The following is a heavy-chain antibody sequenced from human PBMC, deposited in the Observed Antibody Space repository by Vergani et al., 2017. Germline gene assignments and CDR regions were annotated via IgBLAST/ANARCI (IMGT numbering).Heavy chain of an antibody. CDR1: GYTFTSYA. Sequence: QVQLVQSGAEVKKPGASVKASCKASGYTFTSYAMHWVRHAPGQRLEWMGWINAGNGNTKYSQKFQGRVTITRDTSASTAYMELSSLRSEDTAVYYCARVRITMVRGNAFDIWGQGTMVTVSS. CDR3: ARVRITMVRGNAFDI. D-gene: IGHD3-10*01. V-gene: IGHV1-3*01. J-gene: IGHJ3*02. CDR2: INAGNGNT.